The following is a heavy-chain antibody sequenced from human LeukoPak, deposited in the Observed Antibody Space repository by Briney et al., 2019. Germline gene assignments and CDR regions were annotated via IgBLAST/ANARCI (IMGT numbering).Heavy chain of an antibody. Sequence: SETLSLTCTVSGGSISSSSYYWGWIRQPPGKGLEWIGSIYYSGSTYYNPSLKSRVTISVDTSKNQFSLKLSSVTAADTAVYYCARVSITIFGVDVWGKGTTVTVSS. D-gene: IGHD3-3*01. V-gene: IGHV4-39*07. CDR1: GGSISSSSYY. J-gene: IGHJ6*04. CDR3: ARVSITIFGVDV. CDR2: IYYSGST.